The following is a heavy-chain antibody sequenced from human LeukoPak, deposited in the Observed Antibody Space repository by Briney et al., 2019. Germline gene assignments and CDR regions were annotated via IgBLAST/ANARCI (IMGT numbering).Heavy chain of an antibody. CDR1: GYTCISYA. Sequence: ASVKVSCKASGYTCISYAMNWVRQAPGQGLEWMGWINTNTGNPTYAQGFTGRFVFSLDTSVSTAYLQISSLQAEDTAVYYCARSNNDGDYLGVGFDYWGQGTLVTVSS. CDR2: INTNTGNP. J-gene: IGHJ4*02. V-gene: IGHV7-4-1*02. D-gene: IGHD4-17*01. CDR3: ARSNNDGDYLGVGFDY.